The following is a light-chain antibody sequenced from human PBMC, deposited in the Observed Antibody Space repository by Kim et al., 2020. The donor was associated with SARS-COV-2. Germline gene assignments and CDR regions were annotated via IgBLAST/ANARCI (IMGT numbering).Light chain of an antibody. V-gene: IGLV2-14*03. CDR2: DVS. CDR3: SSYTSTTPLGV. CDR1: SSDVGTYDY. Sequence: SITISCTGPSSDVGTYDYVSWYQQQPGKAPKLMFYDVSDRPSGVSNRFSGSKSGNTASLTISGLQAEDEAYYYCSSYTSTTPLGVFGGGTQLTVL. J-gene: IGLJ2*01.